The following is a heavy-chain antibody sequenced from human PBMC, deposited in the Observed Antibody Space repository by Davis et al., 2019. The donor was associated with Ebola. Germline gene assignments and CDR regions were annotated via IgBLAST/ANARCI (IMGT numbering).Heavy chain of an antibody. J-gene: IGHJ6*02. CDR2: IYYSGST. Sequence: SETLSLTCTVSGGSISSSSYYWGWIRQPPGKGLEWIGSIYYSGSTYYNPSLKSRVTISVDTSKNQFSLKLSSVTAADTAVYYCARTYYDILTGQGYYYYYGMDVWGQGTTVTVSS. CDR1: GGSISSSSYY. CDR3: ARTYYDILTGQGYYYYYGMDV. V-gene: IGHV4-39*01. D-gene: IGHD3-9*01.